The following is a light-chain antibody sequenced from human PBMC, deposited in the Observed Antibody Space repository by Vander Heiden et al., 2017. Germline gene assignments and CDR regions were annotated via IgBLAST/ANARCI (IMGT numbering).Light chain of an antibody. V-gene: IGKV1-5*03. CDR1: QSIDSW. CDR3: QQYYYYSWT. Sequence: DIHLTQYPPTLSASVGDRVIISCRASQSIDSWLAWYQQKPGTAPKLLIYKASTLESGVPSRFSGSGSGTEFTLTISSLQSDDFASYYCQQYYYYSWTFGQGTKVEIK. CDR2: KAS. J-gene: IGKJ1*01.